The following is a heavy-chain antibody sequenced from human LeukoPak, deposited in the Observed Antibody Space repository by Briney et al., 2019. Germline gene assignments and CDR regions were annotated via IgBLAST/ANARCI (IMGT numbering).Heavy chain of an antibody. J-gene: IGHJ5*02. Sequence: GGSLRVSCAASGFTFSSYSMNWVRQAPGKGLEWVSSISSSSSYIYYADSVKGRFTISRDNAKNSLYLQMNSLRAEDTAVYYCARDQRYFDWLLEDPNWFDPWGQGTLVTVSS. CDR3: ARDQRYFDWLLEDPNWFDP. V-gene: IGHV3-21*01. CDR1: GFTFSSYS. D-gene: IGHD3-9*01. CDR2: ISSSSSYI.